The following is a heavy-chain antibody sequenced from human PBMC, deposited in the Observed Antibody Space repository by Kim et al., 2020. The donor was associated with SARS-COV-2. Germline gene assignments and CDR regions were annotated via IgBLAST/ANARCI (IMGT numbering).Heavy chain of an antibody. D-gene: IGHD6-13*01. J-gene: IGHJ2*01. CDR1: GFTFSSFA. CDR3: AKKGITARGQWYFDL. V-gene: IGHV3-23*01. CDR2: LSNSGGDT. Sequence: GGSLRLSCAASGFTFSSFAMHWVRQAPGKGLEWVSILSNSGGDTFYADSVKGRFTISRDNSKNTLYLQMNSLRAEDTAVYYCAKKGITARGQWYFDLWGRGTLVTVSS.